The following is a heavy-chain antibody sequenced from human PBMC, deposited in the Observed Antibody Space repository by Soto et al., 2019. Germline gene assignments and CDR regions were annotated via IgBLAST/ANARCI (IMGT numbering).Heavy chain of an antibody. V-gene: IGHV1-2*04. J-gene: IGHJ4*02. CDR2: INPSSGGT. CDR1: GYTFTGHF. CDR3: VRAYYDSSGYSTHFDY. Sequence: QAQLVQSGAEVKKPGASVKVSCKASGYTFTGHFMHWVRQAPGQGLEWMGWINPSSGGTKYAQKFQGWVTMTRDTSISTAYMELSRLRSDDTAVYYCVRAYYDSSGYSTHFDYWGQGTLVTVSS. D-gene: IGHD3-22*01.